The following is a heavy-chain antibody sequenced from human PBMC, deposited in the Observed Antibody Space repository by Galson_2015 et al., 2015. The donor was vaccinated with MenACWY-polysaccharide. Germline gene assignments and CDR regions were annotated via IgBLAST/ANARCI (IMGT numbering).Heavy chain of an antibody. J-gene: IGHJ4*02. CDR3: ARIRYSTGKYQFDY. V-gene: IGHV3-23*01. CDR2: IGSSGSNT. D-gene: IGHD2-2*01. CDR1: GFTFSNYA. Sequence: SLRLSCAASGFTFSNYAMSWVRQAPGKGLEWVSTIGSSGSNTYYTDSVKGRFTISRDNSKNTLSLQMNSLRAEDTAVYHCARIRYSTGKYQFDYWGQGTLVALSS.